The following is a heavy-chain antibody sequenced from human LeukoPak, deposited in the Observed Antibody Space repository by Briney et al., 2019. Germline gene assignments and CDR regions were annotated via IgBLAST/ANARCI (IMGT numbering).Heavy chain of an antibody. J-gene: IGHJ4*02. Sequence: SETLSLTCTVSGGSISSSSYYWGWIRPPPGKGLEWIGSIYYSGSTYYNPSLKSRVTISVDTSKNQFSLKLSSVTAVDTAVYYCARVKKYCTNGVCYTGGQGTLVTVSS. CDR1: GGSISSSSYY. V-gene: IGHV4-39*01. D-gene: IGHD2-8*01. CDR2: IYYSGST. CDR3: ARVKKYCTNGVCYT.